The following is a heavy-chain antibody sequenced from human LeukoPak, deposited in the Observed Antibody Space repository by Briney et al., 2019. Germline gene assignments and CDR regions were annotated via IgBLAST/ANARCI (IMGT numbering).Heavy chain of an antibody. Sequence: SETLSLTCIVSGGSISSYYWSWIRQPPGKGLEWIGYIYYSGSTNYNPSLKSRVSISVDTSKNQFSLKLSSVTAADTAVYYCARELHAYVWGSYRPRATYFDYWGQETLVTVSS. D-gene: IGHD3-16*02. CDR3: ARELHAYVWGSYRPRATYFDY. CDR1: GGSISSYY. CDR2: IYYSGST. J-gene: IGHJ4*02. V-gene: IGHV4-59*01.